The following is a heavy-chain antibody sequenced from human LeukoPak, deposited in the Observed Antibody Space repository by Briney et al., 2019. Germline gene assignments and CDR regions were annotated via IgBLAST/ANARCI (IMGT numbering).Heavy chain of an antibody. Sequence: GASVKVSCKXSGYTFTSYGISWVRQAPGQGLEWMGWISAYNGNTNYSQKLQGRVTMTTDTSTSTAYMELRSLRSDDTAVYYCARVGIAAAGPSWEKDYWGQGTLVTVSS. CDR1: GYTFTSYG. D-gene: IGHD6-13*01. V-gene: IGHV1-18*01. CDR2: ISAYNGNT. J-gene: IGHJ4*02. CDR3: ARVGIAAAGPSWEKDY.